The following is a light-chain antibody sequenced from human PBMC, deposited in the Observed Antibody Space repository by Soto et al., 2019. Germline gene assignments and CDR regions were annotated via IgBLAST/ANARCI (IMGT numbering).Light chain of an antibody. CDR2: DAV. Sequence: ESVLTQSPATLSLSPGERATLSCRASQTVHNYLAWYQQKPGQVPRLLIYDAVRRATGIPDRFSGSVSGTDFTLTINSIEPEEFAVYYCQQRSGRLTFGGGTRVELK. J-gene: IGKJ4*01. CDR1: QTVHNY. V-gene: IGKV3-11*01. CDR3: QQRSGRLT.